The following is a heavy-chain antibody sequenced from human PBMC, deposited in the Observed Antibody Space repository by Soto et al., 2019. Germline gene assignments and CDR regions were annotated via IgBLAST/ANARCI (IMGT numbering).Heavy chain of an antibody. CDR2: IYYSGST. CDR1: GGSISSGGYS. Sequence: PSETLSLTCAVSGGSISSGGYSWSWIRQPPGEGLEWIGYIYYSGSTYYNPSLKSRVTISVDTSKNQFSLKLSSVTAADTAVYYCARDLWSGEHSDWGQGTLVTVSS. D-gene: IGHD3-3*01. J-gene: IGHJ4*02. V-gene: IGHV4-31*11. CDR3: ARDLWSGEHSD.